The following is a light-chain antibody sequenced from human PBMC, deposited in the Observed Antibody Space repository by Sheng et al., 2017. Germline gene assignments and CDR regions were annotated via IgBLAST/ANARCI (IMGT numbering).Light chain of an antibody. Sequence: DIQMTQSPSSLSASVGDRVTITCQASQDISNYLNWYQQKPGKAPKLLIYDASNLETGVPSRFSGSGSGTDFTFTISSLQPEDIATYYCQQYDNLPPLTFGGGTEVXIK. CDR3: QQYDNLPPLT. V-gene: IGKV1-33*01. J-gene: IGKJ4*01. CDR1: QDISNY. CDR2: DAS.